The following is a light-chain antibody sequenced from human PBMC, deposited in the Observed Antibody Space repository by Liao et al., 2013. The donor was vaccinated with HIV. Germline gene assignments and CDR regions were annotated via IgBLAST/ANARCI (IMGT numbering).Light chain of an antibody. V-gene: IGLV3-1*01. CDR3: QAWHNGGV. Sequence: SYELIQPPSVSVSPGQTASITCSGDKLGDKYACWYQQKPGQSPVLVIYQDNKRPSGIPERFSGSNSGNTASLTISGTQAMDEADYYCQAWHNGGVFGGGTKLTVL. J-gene: IGLJ3*02. CDR1: KLGDKY. CDR2: QDN.